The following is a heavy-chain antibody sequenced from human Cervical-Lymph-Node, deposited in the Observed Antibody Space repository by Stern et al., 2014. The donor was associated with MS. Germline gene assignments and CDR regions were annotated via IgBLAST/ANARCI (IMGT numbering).Heavy chain of an antibody. CDR2: IYSRATT. V-gene: IGHV3-66*01. Sequence: VQLVESGGGLVQPGGSLRLSCTASEFTVSLNYMSWVRQPPGKGLEWVAVIYSRATTHYADSLKGRFTISRDNSKNTLYLQLSNLRAEDTAVYYCARGALNYELRNRWAFDIWGRGTRVTVSS. D-gene: IGHD3-3*01. J-gene: IGHJ3*02. CDR1: EFTVSLNY. CDR3: ARGALNYELRNRWAFDI.